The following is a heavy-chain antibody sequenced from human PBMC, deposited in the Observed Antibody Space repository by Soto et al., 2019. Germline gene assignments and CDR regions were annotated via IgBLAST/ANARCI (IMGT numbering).Heavy chain of an antibody. CDR2: IYYSGST. D-gene: IGHD2-21*02. J-gene: IGHJ6*02. CDR3: ARDLWGYCGADCYPLDV. CDR1: GGSISSYY. V-gene: IGHV4-59*01. Sequence: SETLSLTCTVSGGSISSYYWSWIRQPPGKGLEWIGYIYYSGSTNYNPSLKSRVIISVDTSKNQFSLKLNSVTAADTAVYYCARDLWGYCGADCYPLDVWGQGTTVTVSS.